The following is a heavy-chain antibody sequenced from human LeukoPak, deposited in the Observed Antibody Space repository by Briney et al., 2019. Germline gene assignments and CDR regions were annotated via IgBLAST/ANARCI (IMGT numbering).Heavy chain of an antibody. CDR1: GFTFSNLW. D-gene: IGHD3-10*01. V-gene: IGHV3-7*01. Sequence: GGSLRLSCAASGFTFSNLWMSWVRQAPGKGLEWVANINRDGSEKNYVGSVKGRFTISRDNAKNSLYLQMDSLRAEDTAVYYCATKAAPSRANPFDHWGQGTLVTVSS. CDR2: INRDGSEK. J-gene: IGHJ4*02. CDR3: ATKAAPSRANPFDH.